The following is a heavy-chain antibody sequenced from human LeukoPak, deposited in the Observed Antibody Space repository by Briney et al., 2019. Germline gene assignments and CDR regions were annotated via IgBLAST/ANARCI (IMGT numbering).Heavy chain of an antibody. CDR3: AKDFYDSSGSRYDY. J-gene: IGHJ4*02. Sequence: GGSLRLSCAASKFAFSSYAMSWVRQAPGVGLEWVSAIDGGGGRTWHADSVRGRFTISRDNSKNTLFMQMNSPRAEDTAVYYCAKDFYDSSGSRYDYWGQGTLVTVSS. CDR2: IDGGGGRT. V-gene: IGHV3-23*01. D-gene: IGHD3-22*01. CDR1: KFAFSSYA.